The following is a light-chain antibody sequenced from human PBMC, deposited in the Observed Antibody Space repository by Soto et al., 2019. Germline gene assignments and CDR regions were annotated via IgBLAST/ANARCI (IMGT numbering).Light chain of an antibody. J-gene: IGKJ1*01. CDR3: QQYNNWHT. CDR2: AAS. V-gene: IGKV3-15*01. Sequence: EIVMTHAPGTLSMSLGETATLACRASQSIRNNLAWYHQRPGQSPRLLIYAASARATGIPARFSGSGSGTEFTLTTSGMQYEDFGLSCCQQYNNWHTFGQGTKVDIK. CDR1: QSIRNN.